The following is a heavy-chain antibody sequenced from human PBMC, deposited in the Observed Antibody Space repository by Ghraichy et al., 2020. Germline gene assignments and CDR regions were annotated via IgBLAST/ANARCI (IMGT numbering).Heavy chain of an antibody. CDR3: ARAAAAGEYNWFDP. CDR1: GFTVSSNY. V-gene: IGHV3-53*01. D-gene: IGHD6-13*01. Sequence: GGSLRLSCAASGFTVSSNYMSWVRQAPGKGLEWVSVIYSGGSTYYADSVKGRFTISRDNSKNTLYLQMNSLRAEDTAVYYCARAAAAGEYNWFDPWGQGTLVTVSS. CDR2: IYSGGST. J-gene: IGHJ5*02.